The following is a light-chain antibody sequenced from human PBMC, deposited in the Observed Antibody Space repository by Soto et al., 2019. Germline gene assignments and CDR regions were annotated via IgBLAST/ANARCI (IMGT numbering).Light chain of an antibody. CDR3: ATWDDSLDVHV. CDR2: GNN. V-gene: IGLV1-44*01. CDR1: NSNIGSNT. J-gene: IGLJ1*01. Sequence: QSVLTQPPSASGTPGQRVTISCSGSNSNIGSNTVSWYEHLPGTAPRLLIYGNNQRPSGVPDRFSGSKSGTSASLAISGLQSEDEAHYYCATWDDSLDVHVFGTGTKLTVL.